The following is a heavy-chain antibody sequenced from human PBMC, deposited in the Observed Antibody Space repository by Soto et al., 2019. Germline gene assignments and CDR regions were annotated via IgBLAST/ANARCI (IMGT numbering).Heavy chain of an antibody. CDR2: IYHIGSP. CDR3: VRDSALHSSGHSFAS. D-gene: IGHD6-19*01. J-gene: IGHJ1*01. Sequence: QRLALSRIISGGTMGDGSCYGNWSREHPGKGLEWMGYIYHIGSPSYNPSLKSRLSMSLDTSKNQFSLNLTSAAAADTASYYYVRDSALHSSGHSFASGGKGTLVTVSS. V-gene: IGHV4-31*02. CDR1: GGTMGDGSCY.